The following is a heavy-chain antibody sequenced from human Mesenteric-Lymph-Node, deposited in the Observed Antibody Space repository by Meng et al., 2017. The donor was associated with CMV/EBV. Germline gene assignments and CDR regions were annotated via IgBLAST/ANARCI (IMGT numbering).Heavy chain of an antibody. D-gene: IGHD3-3*01. Sequence: GESLKISCAASRFTSGSYAMSWVRQAPGKGLEWVSAISGSGGSTFCADSVKGRFTISRDNSKNTLYLQMNSLRAEDTAVYYCAANGLRFLEWLSDWGQGTLVTVSS. CDR1: RFTSGSYA. V-gene: IGHV3-23*01. CDR3: AANGLRFLEWLSD. CDR2: ISGSGGST. J-gene: IGHJ4*02.